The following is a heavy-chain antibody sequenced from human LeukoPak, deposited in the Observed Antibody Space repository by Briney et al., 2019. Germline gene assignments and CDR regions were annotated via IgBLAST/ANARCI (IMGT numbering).Heavy chain of an antibody. CDR2: ISAYNGNT. D-gene: IGHD2-2*01. Sequence: AASVKVSCKASGYTFTSYGISWVRQAPGQGLEWMGWISAYNGNTNYAQKLQGRVTMTTDTSTSTAYMELSSLSSEDTAVYYCARDFSQPDYWGQGTLVTVSS. J-gene: IGHJ4*02. CDR1: GYTFTSYG. CDR3: ARDFSQPDY. V-gene: IGHV1-18*01.